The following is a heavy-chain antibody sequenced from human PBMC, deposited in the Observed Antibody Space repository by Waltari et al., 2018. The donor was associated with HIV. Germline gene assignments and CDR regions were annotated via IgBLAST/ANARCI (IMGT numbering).Heavy chain of an antibody. Sequence: EVKLVESGGDLVQPGGSLRLSCAASGFTFDDYAMHWVRQAPGKGLEWISGISWKSGRIEYADSVKGRFTISRDNAKNSLYLRMNSLRAEDTAFYYCARGPMYRWFDPWGQGTLVTVSS. CDR2: ISWKSGRI. V-gene: IGHV3-9*01. D-gene: IGHD3-10*02. CDR1: GFTFDDYA. J-gene: IGHJ5*02. CDR3: ARGPMYRWFDP.